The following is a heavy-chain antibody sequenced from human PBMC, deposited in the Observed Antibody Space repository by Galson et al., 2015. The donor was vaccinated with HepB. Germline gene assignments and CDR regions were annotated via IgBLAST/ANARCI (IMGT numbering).Heavy chain of an antibody. J-gene: IGHJ4*02. D-gene: IGHD6-25*01. CDR3: AKGDGPCNMGGSGCLFDY. CDR2: ISGSGGRT. Sequence: SLRLSCAASGFFFSNYAMTWVRQAPGKGLEWVSGISGSGGRTYYADSVEGRFTISRDNSKNTVYLQMTSLGAEDTAKYYCAKGDGPCNMGGSGCLFDYWGQGTLVTVSS. V-gene: IGHV3-23*01. CDR1: GFFFSNYA.